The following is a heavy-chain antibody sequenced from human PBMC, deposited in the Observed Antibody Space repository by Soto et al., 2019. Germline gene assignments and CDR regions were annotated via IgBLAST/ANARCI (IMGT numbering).Heavy chain of an antibody. CDR2: IYSGGSS. J-gene: IGHJ6*03. V-gene: IGHV4-39*01. D-gene: IGHD4-17*01. CDR1: GGSFSSGYYS. Sequence: QLQLQESGPGLVKPSETLSLTCTVSGGSFSSGYYSWAWIRQPPGQGLEWVGTIYSGGSSYYNPSRKSRVTMSVYTSKNQFAVKRNSVTAADTAVYYCARRCEVTRNYYCHMDAWGKGPTVIVSS. CDR3: ARRCEVTRNYYCHMDA.